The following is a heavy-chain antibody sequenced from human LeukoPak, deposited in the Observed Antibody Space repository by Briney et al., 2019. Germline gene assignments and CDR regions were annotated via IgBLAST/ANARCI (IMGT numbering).Heavy chain of an antibody. CDR1: GGSISSYY. J-gene: IGHJ6*03. V-gene: IGHV4-4*07. CDR2: IYTSGST. D-gene: IGHD6-13*01. Sequence: PSETLSLTCTVSGGSISSYYWSWIRQPAGKGLEWIGRIYTSGSTNYNPSLKSRVTMSVDTSKNQFSLKLSSVTAADTAVYYCARTTEAHSWRTRYYGYYMDVWGKGTTFTVSS. CDR3: ARTTEAHSWRTRYYGYYMDV.